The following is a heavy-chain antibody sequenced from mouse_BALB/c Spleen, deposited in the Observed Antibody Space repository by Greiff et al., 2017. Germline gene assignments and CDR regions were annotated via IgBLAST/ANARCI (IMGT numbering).Heavy chain of an antibody. CDR2: IYPGDGDT. CDR3: AVRGYYGSSYGRDAMDY. J-gene: IGHJ4*01. V-gene: IGHV1-87*01. CDR1: GYTFTSYW. D-gene: IGHD1-1*01. Sequence: QVQLQQSGAELARPGASVKLSCKASGYTFTSYWMQWVKQRPGQGLEWIGAIYPGDGDTRYTQKFKGKATLTADKSSSTAYMQLSSLASEDSAVYYCAVRGYYGSSYGRDAMDYWGQGTSVTVSS.